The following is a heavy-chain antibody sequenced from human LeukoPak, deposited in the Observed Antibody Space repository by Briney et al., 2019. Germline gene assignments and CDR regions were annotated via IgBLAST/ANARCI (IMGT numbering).Heavy chain of an antibody. CDR2: ISVSGGNT. V-gene: IGHV3-23*01. D-gene: IGHD3-22*01. J-gene: IGHJ4*02. Sequence: GGSLRLSCAASGFTFRNYAMNWVRQAPGKGLEWVSTISVSGGNTHYAESVKGRFTISRDDSRNTLFLQMTSLRAEDTAVYSCAKDWDSTGYHDGPLSDYWGRGTLVTVSS. CDR3: AKDWDSTGYHDGPLSDY. CDR1: GFTFRNYA.